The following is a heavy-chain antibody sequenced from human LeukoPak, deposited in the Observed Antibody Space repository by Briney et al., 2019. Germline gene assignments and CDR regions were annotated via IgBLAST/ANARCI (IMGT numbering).Heavy chain of an antibody. D-gene: IGHD3-22*01. V-gene: IGHV1-2*02. CDR1: GYTFTSYD. CDR3: ARDERYDSSGYPFDY. J-gene: IGHJ4*02. Sequence: GASVKVSCKASGYTFTSYDINWVRQAPGQGLEWMGWINPNSGGTHYAQKFQGRVTMTRDSSISTAYMELSRLRSDDTAVFYCARDERYDSSGYPFDYWGQGTLVTVSS. CDR2: INPNSGGT.